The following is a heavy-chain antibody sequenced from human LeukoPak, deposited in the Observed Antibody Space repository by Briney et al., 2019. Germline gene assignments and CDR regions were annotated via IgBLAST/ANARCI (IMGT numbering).Heavy chain of an antibody. CDR2: ITNGGSST. CDR3: AKDLGSGWKYYYYYYGMDV. V-gene: IGHV3-74*01. D-gene: IGHD6-19*01. J-gene: IGHJ6*02. Sequence: AGGSLRLSCAASGLTFSSHCMHWVRQAPGKGLVWVSRITNGGSSTSYADPVKGRFTISRANAKNMLYLPMNSLRAEDTAVYYCAKDLGSGWKYYYYYYGMDVWGQGTTVTVSS. CDR1: GLTFSSHC.